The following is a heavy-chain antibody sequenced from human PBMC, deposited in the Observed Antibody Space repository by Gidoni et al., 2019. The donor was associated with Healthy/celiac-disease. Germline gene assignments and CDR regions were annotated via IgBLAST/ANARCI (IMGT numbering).Heavy chain of an antibody. CDR1: VFTFSSYS. V-gene: IGHV3-21*01. CDR2: ISSSSSYI. CDR3: ARDRCSSTSCYEWDAFDI. Sequence: EVQLVESGGGLVKPGGSLRLSCAASVFTFSSYSMNWVRQAPGKGLEWVSSISSSSSYIYYADSVKGRFTISRDNAKNSLYLQMNSLRAEDTAVYYCARDRCSSTSCYEWDAFDIWGQGTMVTVSS. D-gene: IGHD2-2*01. J-gene: IGHJ3*02.